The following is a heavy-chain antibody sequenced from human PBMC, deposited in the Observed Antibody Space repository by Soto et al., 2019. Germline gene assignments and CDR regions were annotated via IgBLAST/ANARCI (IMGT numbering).Heavy chain of an antibody. CDR3: AKDPLKLRFLEWLPSYYFDY. J-gene: IGHJ4*02. Sequence: GGSLRLSCAASGFTFSSYAMSWVRQAPGKGLEWVSAISGSGGSTYYADSVKGRFTISRDNSKNTLYLQMNSLRAEDTAVYYCAKDPLKLRFLEWLPSYYFDYWGQGTLVTVSS. V-gene: IGHV3-23*01. CDR1: GFTFSSYA. D-gene: IGHD3-3*01. CDR2: ISGSGGST.